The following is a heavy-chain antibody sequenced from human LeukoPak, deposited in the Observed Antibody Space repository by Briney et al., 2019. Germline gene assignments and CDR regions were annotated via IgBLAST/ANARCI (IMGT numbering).Heavy chain of an antibody. V-gene: IGHV3-48*04. Sequence: GGSLRLSCAASGFTFSSYAMGWVRQAPGKGLEWVSYISSSGSTIYYADSVKGRFTISRDNAKNSLYLQMNSLRAEDTAVYYCARDRGYDFWSGYLFDYWGQGTLVTVSS. CDR1: GFTFSSYA. J-gene: IGHJ4*02. CDR2: ISSSGSTI. D-gene: IGHD3-3*01. CDR3: ARDRGYDFWSGYLFDY.